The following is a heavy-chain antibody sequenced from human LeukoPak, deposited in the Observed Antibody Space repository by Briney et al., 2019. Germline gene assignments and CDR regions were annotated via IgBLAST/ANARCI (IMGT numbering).Heavy chain of an antibody. V-gene: IGHV3-30*02. D-gene: IGHD3-3*01. CDR1: GYTFTSYY. CDR2: IRYDGSNK. Sequence: SCKASGYTFTSYYMHWVRQAPGKGPEWVTFIRYDGSNKYYADSVKGRFTISRDNSKNTLNLHMNSLRAEDTALYYCARGGITIFGVVIYMDVWGKGTTVTVSS. CDR3: ARGGITIFGVVIYMDV. J-gene: IGHJ6*03.